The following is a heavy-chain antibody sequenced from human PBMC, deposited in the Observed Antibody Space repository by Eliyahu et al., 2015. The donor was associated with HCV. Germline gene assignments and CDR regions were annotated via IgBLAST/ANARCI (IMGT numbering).Heavy chain of an antibody. V-gene: IGHV3-23*03. D-gene: IGHD6-19*01. CDR1: GFIFHDHG. CDR3: ANWRSGYEWMDY. CDR2: IDTGGXIT. Sequence: EVQLLESGGGLAQPGGSLXLSCVGSGFIFHDHGMAWVRQAPGKGLEWLSFIDTGGXITLYASSVRGRFAVSRDNSQNALFLQMNSLRVEDTAVYYCANWRSGYEWMDYWGQGTLVTVAS. J-gene: IGHJ4*02.